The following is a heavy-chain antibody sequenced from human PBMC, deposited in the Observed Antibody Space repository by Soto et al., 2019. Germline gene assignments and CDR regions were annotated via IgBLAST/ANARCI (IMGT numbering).Heavy chain of an antibody. CDR1: GGSISRGGYY. Sequence: QVQLQESGQGLVKPSQTLSLTCTVSGGSISRGGYYWTWIRQHPGKGLEWIGYNYYSVITYYNPSLKSRVTIPLHTSTNQFYLKLSSVTAADTAVYYCARGSSIAGLYYGMDVWGQGTTVTVSS. D-gene: IGHD6-6*01. J-gene: IGHJ6*02. CDR2: NYYSVIT. CDR3: ARGSSIAGLYYGMDV. V-gene: IGHV4-31*03.